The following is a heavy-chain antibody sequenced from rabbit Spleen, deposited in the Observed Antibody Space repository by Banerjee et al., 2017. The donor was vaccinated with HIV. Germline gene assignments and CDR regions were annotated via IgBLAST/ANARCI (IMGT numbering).Heavy chain of an antibody. CDR2: IEGGSSAFS. Sequence: QSLEESGGDLVKPGASLTLTCTASGVSFSSNHYMCWVRQAPGKGLEWIACIEGGSSAFSYFASWAKGRFTISKTSSTTLTLQMTSLTAADTATYFCARSTYGYDDYADLYYAAMDLWGPGTLVTVS. J-gene: IGHJ6*01. D-gene: IGHD6-1*01. CDR3: ARSTYGYDDYADLYYAAMDL. V-gene: IGHV1S40*01. CDR1: GVSFSSNHY.